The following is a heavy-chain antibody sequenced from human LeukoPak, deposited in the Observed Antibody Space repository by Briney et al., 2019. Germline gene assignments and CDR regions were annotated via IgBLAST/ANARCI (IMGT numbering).Heavy chain of an antibody. CDR3: ATSQGELAALDY. V-gene: IGHV1-46*01. J-gene: IGHJ4*02. Sequence: GASVKVSCKASGYTFTSYYMHWVRQAPGQGLEWMGIINPSGGSTSYAQKFQGRVTMTRDTSTSTVYMELSSLRSEDTAVYYCATSQGELAALDYWGQGTLVTVSS. D-gene: IGHD6-6*01. CDR1: GYTFTSYY. CDR2: INPSGGST.